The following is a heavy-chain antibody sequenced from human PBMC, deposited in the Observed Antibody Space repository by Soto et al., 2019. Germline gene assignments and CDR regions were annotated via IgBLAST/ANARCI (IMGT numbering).Heavy chain of an antibody. CDR3: AKSLFDDSSGYSHYARDV. V-gene: IGHV5-51*01. J-gene: IGHJ6*02. CDR2: IYPGDSDA. Sequence: PGESLKISCQGSGYSFTDYWIAWLRQMPGKGLEWMGSIYPGDSDARYSPSFQCQVTISADKSISAAYLQWRSLKASDTAMFYCAKSLFDDSSGYSHYARDVWGQGTTVTVSS. CDR1: GYSFTDYW. D-gene: IGHD3-22*01.